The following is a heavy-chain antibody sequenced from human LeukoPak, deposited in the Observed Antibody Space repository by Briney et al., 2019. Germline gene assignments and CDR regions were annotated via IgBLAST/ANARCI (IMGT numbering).Heavy chain of an antibody. CDR1: GGSIPSYY. CDR3: ARWGYSSGWYYFDY. D-gene: IGHD6-19*01. Sequence: SETLSLTCTVSGGSIPSYYWSWIRQPPGKGLEWIGYIYYSGTTNYNPSLKSRVTISADTSKNQFSLKLSSVTAADTAVYYCARWGYSSGWYYFDYWGQGTLVTVSS. CDR2: IYYSGTT. V-gene: IGHV4-59*01. J-gene: IGHJ4*02.